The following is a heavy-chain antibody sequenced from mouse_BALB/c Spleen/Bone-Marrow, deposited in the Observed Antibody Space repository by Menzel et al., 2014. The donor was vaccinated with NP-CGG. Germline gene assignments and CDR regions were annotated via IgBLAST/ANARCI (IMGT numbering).Heavy chain of an antibody. D-gene: IGHD1-1*01. CDR3: ARGVYYYGSSPYYFDY. V-gene: IGHV1-14*01. CDR1: GYTFTSYV. J-gene: IGHJ2*01. Sequence: VQLQQSGPELVKPGASVKMSCKASGYTFTSYVMHWVKQKPGQGLEWIGYINPYNDGTKYNEKFKGKATLTSDESSSTAYMELSSLTSEDSAVYYCARGVYYYGSSPYYFDYWGQGTTLTVSS. CDR2: INPYNDGT.